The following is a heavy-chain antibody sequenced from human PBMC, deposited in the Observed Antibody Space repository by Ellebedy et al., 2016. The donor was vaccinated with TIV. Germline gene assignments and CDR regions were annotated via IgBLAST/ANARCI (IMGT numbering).Heavy chain of an antibody. Sequence: GESLKISCEGSGYSFSSYWIGWVRQMPGKGLEWMGIIHPGDADTRYSPSFQGQVTISADKSISTAYLQRSRLEASDSAFYYCARLRGGQWQVHPFDRWGQGTLVTVSS. CDR3: ARLRGGQWQVHPFDR. J-gene: IGHJ4*02. CDR1: GYSFSSYW. D-gene: IGHD6-19*01. V-gene: IGHV5-51*01. CDR2: IHPGDADT.